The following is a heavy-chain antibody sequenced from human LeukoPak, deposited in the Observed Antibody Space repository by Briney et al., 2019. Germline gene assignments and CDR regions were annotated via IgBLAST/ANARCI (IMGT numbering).Heavy chain of an antibody. D-gene: IGHD4-17*01. J-gene: IGHJ4*02. CDR2: ISGSGGRT. V-gene: IGHV3-23*01. CDR3: AKVFRKDGDFHLFDY. Sequence: PGGSLRLSCAASGFTLSSYAMSWVRQAPGKGLEWVSAISGSGGRTYYTDSVKGRFTISRDNSKNTLYLQMNSLRAEDTAVYYCAKVFRKDGDFHLFDYWGQGTLVTVSS. CDR1: GFTLSSYA.